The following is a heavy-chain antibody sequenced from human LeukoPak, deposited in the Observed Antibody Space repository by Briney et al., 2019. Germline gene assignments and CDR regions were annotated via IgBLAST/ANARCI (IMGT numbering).Heavy chain of an antibody. D-gene: IGHD1-26*01. J-gene: IGHJ5*02. CDR1: GVSISSYY. CDR2: IYYSGST. V-gene: IGHV4-59*01. CDR3: ARAHSGWFDP. Sequence: PSETLSLTCTVSGVSISSYYWSWLRQPPGKGLEWIGCIYYSGSTNYNPSLKSRVTISVDTSKNRFSLKLSSVTAADTAVYYCARAHSGWFDPWGQGALVTVSS.